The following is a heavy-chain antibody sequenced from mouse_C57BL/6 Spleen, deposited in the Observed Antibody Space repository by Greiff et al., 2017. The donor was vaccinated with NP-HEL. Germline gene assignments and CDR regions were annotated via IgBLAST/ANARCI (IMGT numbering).Heavy chain of an antibody. CDR3: ARQGYDYDGGYFDY. CDR2: ISSGSSTI. V-gene: IGHV5-17*01. D-gene: IGHD2-4*01. J-gene: IGHJ2*01. Sequence: EVKLVESGGGLVKPGGSLKLSCAASGFTFSDYGMHWVRQAPEKGLEWVAYISSGSSTIYYADTVKGRFTISRDNAKNTLFLQMTSLRSEDTAMYYCARQGYDYDGGYFDYWGQGTTLTVSS. CDR1: GFTFSDYG.